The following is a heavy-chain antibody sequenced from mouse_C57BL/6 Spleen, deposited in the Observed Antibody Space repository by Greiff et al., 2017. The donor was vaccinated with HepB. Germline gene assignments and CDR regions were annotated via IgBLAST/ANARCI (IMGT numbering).Heavy chain of an antibody. CDR1: GFTFSDYG. V-gene: IGHV5-17*01. CDR3: ADSNYGAMDY. J-gene: IGHJ4*01. CDR2: ISSGSSTI. Sequence: EVKLQESGGGLVKPGGSLKLSCAASGFTFSDYGMHWVRQAPEKGLEWVAYISSGSSTIYYADTVKGRFTISRDNAKNTLFLQMTSLRSEDTAMYYCADSNYGAMDYWGQGTSVTVSS. D-gene: IGHD2-5*01.